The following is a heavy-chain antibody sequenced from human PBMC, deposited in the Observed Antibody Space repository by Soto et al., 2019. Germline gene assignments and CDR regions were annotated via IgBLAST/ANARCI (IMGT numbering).Heavy chain of an antibody. CDR3: ARSHYGDYGYYYYGMDV. CDR1: GYTFTSYG. D-gene: IGHD4-17*01. Sequence: QVQLVQSGAEVKKPGASVKVSCKASGYTFTSYGISWVRQAPGQGLEWMGWISAYNGNTNYAQKLQGRVTMTTDTSTSTAYMELRSPRSDDTAVYYCARSHYGDYGYYYYGMDVWGQGTTVTVCS. J-gene: IGHJ6*02. CDR2: ISAYNGNT. V-gene: IGHV1-18*01.